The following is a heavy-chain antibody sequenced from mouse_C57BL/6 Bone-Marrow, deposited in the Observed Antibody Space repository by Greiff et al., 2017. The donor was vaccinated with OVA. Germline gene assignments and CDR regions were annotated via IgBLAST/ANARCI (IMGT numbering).Heavy chain of an antibody. V-gene: IGHV5-2*01. D-gene: IGHD2-1*01. CDR1: EYEFPSHD. J-gene: IGHJ4*01. CDR2: INSDGGST. Sequence: EVHLVASGGGLVQPGESLKLSCESNEYEFPSHDMSWVRKTPEKRLELVAAINSDGGSTYYPDTMERRFIISRDNTKKTLYLQMSSLRSEDTALYYCARRVYYGNLYYAMDYWGQGTSVTVSS. CDR3: ARRVYYGNLYYAMDY.